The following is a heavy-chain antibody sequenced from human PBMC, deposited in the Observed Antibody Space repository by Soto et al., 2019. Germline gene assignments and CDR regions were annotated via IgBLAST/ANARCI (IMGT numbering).Heavy chain of an antibody. J-gene: IGHJ4*02. CDR3: ARQYGDDHKGYYFDY. CDR1: GFTLSSYG. CDR2: IWYDGSNK. Sequence: PGGSLRLSCAASGFTLSSYGMHWVRQAPGKGLEWVAVIWYDGSNKYYADSVKGRFTISRDNSKNTLYLQMNSLRAEDTAVYYCARQYGDDHKGYYFDYWGQGTLVTVSS. D-gene: IGHD4-17*01. V-gene: IGHV3-33*01.